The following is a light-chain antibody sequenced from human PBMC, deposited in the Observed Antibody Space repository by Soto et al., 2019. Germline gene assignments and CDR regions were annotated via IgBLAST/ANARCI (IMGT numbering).Light chain of an antibody. J-gene: IGKJ5*01. CDR1: QSLLHRNGYNY. Sequence: DIVMTQSPLSLPVTPGEPASISCRSSQSLLHRNGYNYLDWYLQKPGQSPQLLIYLGSNRASGVPDRFSGRGSGTDFTLKISRVEAEDVGVYYCMQALQTPITFGQGTRLEIK. CDR2: LGS. V-gene: IGKV2-28*01. CDR3: MQALQTPIT.